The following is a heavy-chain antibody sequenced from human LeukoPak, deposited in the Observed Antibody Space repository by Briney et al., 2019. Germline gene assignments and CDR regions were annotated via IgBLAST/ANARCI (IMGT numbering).Heavy chain of an antibody. CDR2: IYHSGST. J-gene: IGHJ4*02. Sequence: SETLSLTCTVSGGSISSSSYYWGWIRQPPGKGLEWIGSIYHSGSTYYNPSLKSRVTISVDTSKNQFSLKLSSVTAADTAVYYCARGSSRRSSSRYYFDYWGQGTLVTVSS. D-gene: IGHD6-13*01. CDR1: GGSISSSSYY. V-gene: IGHV4-39*07. CDR3: ARGSSRRSSSRYYFDY.